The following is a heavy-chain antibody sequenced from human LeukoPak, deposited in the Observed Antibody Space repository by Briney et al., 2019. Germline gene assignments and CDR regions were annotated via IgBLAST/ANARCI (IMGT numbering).Heavy chain of an antibody. V-gene: IGHV5-51*01. CDR1: GYSFTSYW. CDR3: ARRHNWNYRDWFDP. CDR2: IYPGDSDT. D-gene: IGHD1-7*01. Sequence: GESLKISCRGSGYSFTSYWIGWVRQMPGKGLEWMGIIYPGDSDTRYSPSFQGQATISADESISTAYLQWSSLKASDTAMYYCARRHNWNYRDWFDPWGQGTLVTVSS. J-gene: IGHJ5*02.